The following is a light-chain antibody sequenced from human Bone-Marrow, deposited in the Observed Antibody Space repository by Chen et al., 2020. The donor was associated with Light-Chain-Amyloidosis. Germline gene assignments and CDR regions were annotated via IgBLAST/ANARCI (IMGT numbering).Light chain of an antibody. CDR1: NSDVGNYNL. CDR3: CAYTGSSTWV. Sequence: QSALTPPASVSGSPGQSITIPCTASNSDVGNYNLVSWYQHHPGKAPKLIIYGDFKRPSGVSNRFSGSKSGNTASLTISGLQNEDEAHYHCCAYTGSSTWVFGGGTKLTVL. J-gene: IGLJ3*02. CDR2: GDF. V-gene: IGLV2-23*01.